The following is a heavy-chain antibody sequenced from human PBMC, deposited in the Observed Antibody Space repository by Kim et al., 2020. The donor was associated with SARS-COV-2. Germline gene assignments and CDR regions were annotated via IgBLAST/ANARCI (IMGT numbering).Heavy chain of an antibody. D-gene: IGHD6-6*01. J-gene: IGHJ4*02. V-gene: IGHV3-49*03. Sequence: GRSLRLSCTASGFSLGDYVVNWFRQAPGKGLEWVGFIRSKPFGGTREYAASVEGRFTISRDDSKSVAYLQMNSLKTEDTAVYFCARERIAALDYWGQGT. CDR2: IRSKPFGGTR. CDR3: ARERIAALDY. CDR1: GFSLGDYV.